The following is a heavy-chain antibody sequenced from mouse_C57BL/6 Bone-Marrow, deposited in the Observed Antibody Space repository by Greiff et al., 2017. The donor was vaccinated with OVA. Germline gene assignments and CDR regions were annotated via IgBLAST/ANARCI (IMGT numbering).Heavy chain of an antibody. CDR3: TTYRY. J-gene: IGHJ2*01. V-gene: IGHV14-4*01. CDR2: IDPENGDT. Sequence: EVQLQQSGAELVRPGASVKLSCTASGFNIKDDYMHWVKERPEQGLEWIGWIDPENGDTEYASKFQGKATITADTSSKTVYLHLISLTSEDTAVYYCTTYRYWGQGTTLTVSS. CDR1: GFNIKDDY.